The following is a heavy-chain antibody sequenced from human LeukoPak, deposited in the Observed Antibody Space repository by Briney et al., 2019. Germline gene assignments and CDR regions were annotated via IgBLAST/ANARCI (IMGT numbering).Heavy chain of an antibody. CDR2: ISSCSSTI. Sequence: GGSLRLSCAASGFTFSSYSMNWLRQAPAKGLEWVSYISSCSSTIYCADSVKGGFTISRDNAKNSLYLQMNSLRAEDTAVYYCAGGPYDFWSGYYTIDYWGQGTLVTVSS. CDR1: GFTFSSYS. CDR3: AGGPYDFWSGYYTIDY. J-gene: IGHJ4*02. D-gene: IGHD3-3*01. V-gene: IGHV3-48*01.